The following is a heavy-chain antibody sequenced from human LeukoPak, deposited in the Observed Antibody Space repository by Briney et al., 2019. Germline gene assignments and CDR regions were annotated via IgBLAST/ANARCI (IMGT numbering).Heavy chain of an antibody. Sequence: ASVKVSCKVSGYTLTELSMHWVRQAPGKGLEWMGGFDPEDGETIYAQKFQGRVTMTEDTSTDTAYMELSSLRSEDTAVYYCAKVTPEKISSSPHRGFYGMDVWGQGTTVTVSS. CDR1: GYTLTELS. V-gene: IGHV1-24*01. J-gene: IGHJ6*02. D-gene: IGHD6-13*01. CDR2: FDPEDGET. CDR3: AKVTPEKISSSPHRGFYGMDV.